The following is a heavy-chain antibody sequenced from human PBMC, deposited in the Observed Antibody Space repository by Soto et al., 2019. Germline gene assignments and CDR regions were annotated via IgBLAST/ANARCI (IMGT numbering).Heavy chain of an antibody. CDR1: GGSSSGYY. Sequence: QVQLQQWGAGRLKPSETLSLTCAGYGGSSSGYYWTWIPHPPGKGLEWIGEINHSGSTNYNPSFKSRVTISVDTSKNQFSLKLSSVTAADTAVYYCARLGAVVQAADYWGQGTLVTVSS. CDR3: ARLGAVVQAADY. J-gene: IGHJ4*02. D-gene: IGHD3-16*01. CDR2: INHSGST. V-gene: IGHV4-34*01.